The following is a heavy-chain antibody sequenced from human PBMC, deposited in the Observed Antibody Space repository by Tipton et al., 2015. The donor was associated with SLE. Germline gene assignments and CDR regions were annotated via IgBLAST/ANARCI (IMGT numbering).Heavy chain of an antibody. Sequence: QSGAEVKKPGASVKVSCKASGYTFISYTMHWVRQAPGQRLEWMGWINAGNGNTKYSQKFQGRVTITRDTSASTAYIELSSLRSEDTAVYYCARNADWGDFCYGMDVWGQGTTVTVSS. J-gene: IGHJ6*02. D-gene: IGHD7-27*01. CDR2: INAGNGNT. CDR3: ARNADWGDFCYGMDV. CDR1: GYTFISYT. V-gene: IGHV1-3*01.